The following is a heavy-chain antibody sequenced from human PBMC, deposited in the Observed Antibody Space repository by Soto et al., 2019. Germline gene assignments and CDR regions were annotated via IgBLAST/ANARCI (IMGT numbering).Heavy chain of an antibody. Sequence: ASVKVSCNASGYTFTSYGISWVRQAPGQGLEWMGWISAYNGNTNYAQKLKGRVTMTTDTSPSTAYMELRSLRSDDTSLYYCAKVYYYDSSGYHNWFDPWGQGTLVTVSS. V-gene: IGHV1-18*01. J-gene: IGHJ5*02. CDR3: AKVYYYDSSGYHNWFDP. CDR2: ISAYNGNT. CDR1: GYTFTSYG. D-gene: IGHD3-22*01.